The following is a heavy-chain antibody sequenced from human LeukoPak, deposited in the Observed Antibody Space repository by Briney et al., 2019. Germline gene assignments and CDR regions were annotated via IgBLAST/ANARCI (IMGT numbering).Heavy chain of an antibody. Sequence: GGSLRLSCAASGLTFSDAWMSWVRQAPGKGVEWVGRIKSKTDGGTTDYAAPVKGRFTISRDDSKNTLYLQMNSLKTEDTAVYYCTTRGGSFSIFDYWGQGTLVTVSS. CDR1: GLTFSDAW. J-gene: IGHJ4*02. CDR2: IKSKTDGGTT. D-gene: IGHD1-26*01. V-gene: IGHV3-15*01. CDR3: TTRGGSFSIFDY.